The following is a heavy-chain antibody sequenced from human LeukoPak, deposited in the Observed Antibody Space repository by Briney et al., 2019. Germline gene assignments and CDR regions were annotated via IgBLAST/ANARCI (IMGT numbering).Heavy chain of an antibody. J-gene: IGHJ4*02. D-gene: IGHD2-15*01. CDR3: ARDKGYCSGGSCYKGWGEEGSYDY. Sequence: GASVKVSCKASGYTFTSYAMNWVRQAPGQGLEWMGWVNTNTGNPTYAQGFTGRFVFSLDTSVSTAYLQISSLKAEDTAVYYCARDKGYCSGGSCYKGWGEEGSYDYWGQGTLVTVSS. V-gene: IGHV7-4-1*02. CDR1: GYTFTSYA. CDR2: VNTNTGNP.